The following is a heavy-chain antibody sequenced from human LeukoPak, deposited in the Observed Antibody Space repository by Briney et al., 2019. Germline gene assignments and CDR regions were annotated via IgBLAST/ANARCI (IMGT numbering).Heavy chain of an antibody. J-gene: IGHJ3*02. D-gene: IGHD4-17*01. Sequence: ASVKVSCRSSGYTFTRYYLHWVRQAPGQGLDWMGMINPSSGNTTYAQKFQGRVTVTRDTSTRTVYMEMSSLRSEDTAVYYCATNYGGNQDAFDIWGQGTMVTVSS. CDR3: ATNYGGNQDAFDI. CDR2: INPSSGNT. CDR1: GYTFTRYY. V-gene: IGHV1-46*01.